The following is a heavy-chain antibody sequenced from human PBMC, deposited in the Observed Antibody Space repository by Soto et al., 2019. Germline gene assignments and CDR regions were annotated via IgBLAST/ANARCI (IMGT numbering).Heavy chain of an antibody. V-gene: IGHV1-3*01. CDR1: GYTFSTYA. D-gene: IGHD1-1*01. CDR3: ARGKGMEENYYYYGMEV. CDR2: INGGNGHT. Sequence: ASVKVSCKASGYTFSTYALHWVGQAAGQGREWMGWINGGNGHTRYSQKFKDRVTISRDTPASTAYMELSGLRSEDTAVYYCARGKGMEENYYYYGMEVWGQGTTDNVSS. J-gene: IGHJ6*01.